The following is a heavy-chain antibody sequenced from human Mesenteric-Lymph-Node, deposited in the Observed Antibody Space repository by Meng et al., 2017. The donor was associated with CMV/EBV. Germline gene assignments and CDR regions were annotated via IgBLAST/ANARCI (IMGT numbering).Heavy chain of an antibody. Sequence: HVQRVQSGAEVRKPGASVQVSCNASGYTFTGCYMHWVRQAPGQGLGWMGRINHSSGGTNYAQKYQGRVTMTRDTSISTAYKVLSRLGSDDTAVYYCAREVSEHPFDYWGQGSLVTVSS. CDR1: GYTFTGCY. CDR2: INHSSGGT. CDR3: AREVSEHPFDY. V-gene: IGHV1-2*06. D-gene: IGHD1-26*01. J-gene: IGHJ4*02.